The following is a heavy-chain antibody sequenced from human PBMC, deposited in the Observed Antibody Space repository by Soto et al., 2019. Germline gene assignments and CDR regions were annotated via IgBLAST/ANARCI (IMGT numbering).Heavy chain of an antibody. CDR3: ARETSAAAVFQH. V-gene: IGHV1-2*04. J-gene: IGHJ1*01. D-gene: IGHD6-13*01. Sequence: ASVKVSCKASGYTFTGYYMHWVRQAPGQGLEWMGWINPNSGGTNYAQKFQGWVTMTRDTSISTAYMELSRLRSDDTAVYYCARETSAAAVFQHWGQRTLVTVSS. CDR2: INPNSGGT. CDR1: GYTFTGYY.